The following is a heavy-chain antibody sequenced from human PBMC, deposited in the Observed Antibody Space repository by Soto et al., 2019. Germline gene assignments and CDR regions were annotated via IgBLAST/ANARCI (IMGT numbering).Heavy chain of an antibody. CDR3: ARVLSADYYVSGSDYTRRHNRFDP. Sequence: SETLSLTCTVSGGSISSGGYYWSWIRQHPGKGLEWIGYIYYSGSTYYNPSLKSRVTISVDTSKNQFSLKLSSVTAADTAVYYSARVLSADYYVSGSDYTRRHNRFDPSGQGTLVTVSS. J-gene: IGHJ5*02. CDR1: GGSISSGGYY. CDR2: IYYSGST. V-gene: IGHV4-31*03. D-gene: IGHD3-10*01.